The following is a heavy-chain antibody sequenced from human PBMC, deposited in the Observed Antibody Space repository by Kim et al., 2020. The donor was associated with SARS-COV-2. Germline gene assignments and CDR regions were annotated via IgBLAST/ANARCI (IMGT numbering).Heavy chain of an antibody. CDR1: GFLLTGTGVG. CDR3: AHRSSLKGVFDI. Sequence: PTLVNPTQTLTLTCTCSGFLLTGTGVGVGWIRQPPGKALEWLALIYWDDDDRYSPSLKNRLTITKDTSKNQVLLTVTNMDAMDTATYFCAHRSSLKGVFDIWGQGTMVTVSS. V-gene: IGHV2-5*02. CDR2: IYWDDDD. D-gene: IGHD2-8*01. J-gene: IGHJ3*02.